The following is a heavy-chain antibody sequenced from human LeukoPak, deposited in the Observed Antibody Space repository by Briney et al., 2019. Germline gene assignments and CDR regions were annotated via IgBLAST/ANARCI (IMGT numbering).Heavy chain of an antibody. CDR1: GGSIISYY. J-gene: IGHJ6*03. Sequence: SETLSLTCTVSGGSIISYYWSWIRQPPGKGLGWIGYIYYSGSTNYNPSLKSRVTISVDTSKNQFSLKVSSVTTADPAVYYCARAPGNDNYPYYYMDVWGKGTTVTVSS. V-gene: IGHV4-59*01. D-gene: IGHD5-24*01. CDR2: IYYSGST. CDR3: ARAPGNDNYPYYYMDV.